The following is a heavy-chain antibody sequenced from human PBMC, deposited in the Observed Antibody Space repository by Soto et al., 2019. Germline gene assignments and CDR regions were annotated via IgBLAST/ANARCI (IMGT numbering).Heavy chain of an antibody. V-gene: IGHV4-38-2*01. J-gene: IGHJ6*02. CDR2: IYYSGST. CDR1: GYSISSGYY. Sequence: PSETLSLTCAVSGYSISSGYYWGWIRQPPGKGLEWIGSIYYSGSTYYNPSLKSRVTISVDTSTNQFSLKLSSVTAADTAVYYCARGSYGMDVWGQGTTVTVSS. D-gene: IGHD3-10*01. CDR3: ARGSYGMDV.